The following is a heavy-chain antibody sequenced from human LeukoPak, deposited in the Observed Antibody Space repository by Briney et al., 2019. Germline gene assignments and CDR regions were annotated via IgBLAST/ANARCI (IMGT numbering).Heavy chain of an antibody. CDR2: ISYDGSNK. D-gene: IGHD3-22*01. CDR1: GFTFGSYA. Sequence: GGSLRLSCAASGFTFGSYAMHWVRQAPGKGLEWVAVISYDGSNKYYADSVKGRFTISRDNSKNTLYLQMNSLRAEDTAVYYCAKALDSSGYYYFDYWGQGTLVTVSS. J-gene: IGHJ4*02. CDR3: AKALDSSGYYYFDY. V-gene: IGHV3-30-3*01.